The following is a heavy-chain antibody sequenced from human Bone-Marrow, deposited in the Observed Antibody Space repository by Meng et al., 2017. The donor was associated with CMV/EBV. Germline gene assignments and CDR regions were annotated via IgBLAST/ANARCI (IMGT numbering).Heavy chain of an antibody. CDR3: AREGRYYDFWSGYYKGTYYYYYGMDV. D-gene: IGHD3-3*01. CDR2: INHSGST. CDR1: GGSFSGYY. V-gene: IGHV4-34*01. Sequence: SETLSLTCAVYGGSFSGYYWSWIRQPPGKGLEWIGEINHSGSTNYNPSLKSRVTISVDTSKNQFSLKLSSVTAADTAVYCCAREGRYYDFWSGYYKGTYYYYYGMDVWGQGTTVTVSS. J-gene: IGHJ6*02.